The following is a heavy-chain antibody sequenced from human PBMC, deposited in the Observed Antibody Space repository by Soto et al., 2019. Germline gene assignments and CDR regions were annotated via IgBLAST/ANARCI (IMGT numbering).Heavy chain of an antibody. CDR1: GGSFSGYY. Sequence: PSETLSLTCAVYGGSFSGYYWSWIRQPPGKGLEWIGEINHSGSTNHNPSLKSRVTISVDTSKNQFSLKLSSVTAADTAAYYCARAPNYDYVWGSYRTGWFDPWGQGTLVTVSS. CDR3: ARAPNYDYVWGSYRTGWFDP. CDR2: INHSGST. D-gene: IGHD3-16*02. J-gene: IGHJ5*02. V-gene: IGHV4-34*01.